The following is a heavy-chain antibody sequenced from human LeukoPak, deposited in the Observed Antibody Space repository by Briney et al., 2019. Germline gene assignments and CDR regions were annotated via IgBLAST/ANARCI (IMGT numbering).Heavy chain of an antibody. V-gene: IGHV4-59*01. CDR1: SGAITGYY. D-gene: IGHD3-22*01. Sequence: SETLSLTCTVSSGAITGYYWNWIRQPPGQGLEWIGYNSYSRSTNYNPSLKSRVTISVDTSRNQFSLKLNSVTAADTAVYYCARDNPDYDLSGYGVFDFWGQGILVTVSS. J-gene: IGHJ4*02. CDR2: NSYSRST. CDR3: ARDNPDYDLSGYGVFDF.